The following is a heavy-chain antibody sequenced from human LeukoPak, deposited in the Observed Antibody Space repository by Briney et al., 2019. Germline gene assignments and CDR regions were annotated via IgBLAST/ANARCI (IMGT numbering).Heavy chain of an antibody. CDR3: ARVPGSTIFGSLYSDGYYYSMDV. CDR1: GYTFTGYY. CDR2: INPNSGVT. J-gene: IGHJ6*02. Sequence: WASVKVSCKASGYTFTGYYIHWVRQAPGHGLEWMGWINPNSGVTNYAQKFQGRVTMTRDTSISAAYMDLSRLKSDDTAVYYCARVPGSTIFGSLYSDGYYYSMDVWGQGTTVAVSS. D-gene: IGHD3-3*01. V-gene: IGHV1-2*02.